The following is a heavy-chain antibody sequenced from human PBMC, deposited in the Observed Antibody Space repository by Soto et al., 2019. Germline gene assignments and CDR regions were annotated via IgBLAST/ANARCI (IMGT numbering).Heavy chain of an antibody. CDR3: ATYRRGEGGRGY. D-gene: IGHD3-16*01. V-gene: IGHV4-59*08. CDR1: GGSVSSHH. Sequence: QVQLQESGPGLVKPSETLSLTCTVSGGSVSSHHWTWIRQPPGKGLEWIGDYSDSPSYSPSLKSRVTRSADTSKNQFSLKLSSVTATDTAVYYCATYRRGEGGRGYWGQGTLVTVSS. J-gene: IGHJ4*02. CDR2: DYSDSP.